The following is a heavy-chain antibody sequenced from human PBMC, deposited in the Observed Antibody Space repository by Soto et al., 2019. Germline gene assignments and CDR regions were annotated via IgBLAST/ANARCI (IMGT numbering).Heavy chain of an antibody. CDR3: ERDGAGLYCGGDCYPNWFDP. D-gene: IGHD2-21*02. V-gene: IGHV1-18*01. Sequence: ASVKVSCKASGYTFTSYGISWVRQAPGQGLEWMGWISAYNGNTNYAQKLQGRVTMTTDTSTSTAYMELSSLRSEDTAVYYCERDGAGLYCGGDCYPNWFDPWGQGTLVTVSS. CDR1: GYTFTSYG. J-gene: IGHJ5*02. CDR2: ISAYNGNT.